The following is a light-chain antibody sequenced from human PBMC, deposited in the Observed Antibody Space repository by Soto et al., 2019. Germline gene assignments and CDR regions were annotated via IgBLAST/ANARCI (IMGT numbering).Light chain of an antibody. CDR1: SSDVGGYNY. J-gene: IGLJ1*01. V-gene: IGLV2-14*03. Sequence: QSVLTQPASVSGSPGQSITISCTGTSSDVGGYNYVSWYQHHPGKAPKCMSYDVSNRPSGVSNRFSGSKSGNTASLTISGLQPEDEADYYCSSYTTSNTRQIVLGTGTKVTVL. CDR2: DVS. CDR3: SSYTTSNTRQIV.